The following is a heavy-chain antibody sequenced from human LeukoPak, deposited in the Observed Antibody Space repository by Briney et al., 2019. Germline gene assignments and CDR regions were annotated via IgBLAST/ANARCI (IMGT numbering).Heavy chain of an antibody. CDR3: ARDGGYYFDS. D-gene: IGHD3-22*01. Sequence: GGSLRLSCAPSGFTFSSYTMHWVRQAPGKGLEWVAVISYDGSNKYYADSVKGRFTISRDNSKNTLYLQMNSLRAEDTAVYSCARDGGYYFDSWGQGTLVAVSS. V-gene: IGHV3-30-3*01. J-gene: IGHJ4*02. CDR1: GFTFSSYT. CDR2: ISYDGSNK.